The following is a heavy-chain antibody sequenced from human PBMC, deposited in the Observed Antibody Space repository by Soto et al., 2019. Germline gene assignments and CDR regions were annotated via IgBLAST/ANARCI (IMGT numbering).Heavy chain of an antibody. J-gene: IGHJ4*02. Sequence: PSETLSLTCIVSGSSITNSSYWGWIRQSPEKGLEWIGSISHTGRTSYNPSLKSRVSISVDTSKNQFSLTLTSVTAADTAVYYCARDPANLALAVAYFDSWGQGTLVTVSS. V-gene: IGHV4-38-2*02. CDR2: ISHTGRT. D-gene: IGHD2-15*01. CDR1: GSSITNSSY. CDR3: ARDPANLALAVAYFDS.